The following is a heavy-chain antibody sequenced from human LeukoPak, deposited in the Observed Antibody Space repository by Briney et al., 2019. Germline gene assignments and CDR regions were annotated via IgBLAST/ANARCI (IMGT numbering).Heavy chain of an antibody. V-gene: IGHV3-11*01. CDR2: ISGSGSDI. J-gene: IGHJ4*01. CDR1: GFIFSDSY. Sequence: PGGSLRLSCVVSGFIFSDSYMTWIRQTPGKGLESLAYISGSGSDIYYADSVKGRFTISRDNAKNSLYLQMNSLRPEDTALYYCSTDPRLLIYWGHGTLVTVSS. D-gene: IGHD2-8*01. CDR3: STDPRLLIY.